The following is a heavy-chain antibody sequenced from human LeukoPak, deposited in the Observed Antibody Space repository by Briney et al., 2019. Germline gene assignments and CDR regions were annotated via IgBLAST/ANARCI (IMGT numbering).Heavy chain of an antibody. V-gene: IGHV4-34*01. Sequence: PSETLSLTCAVYGGSFSGYYWSWIRQPPGKGLEWIGEINHSGSTNYNPSLKSRITISVTTSKNPFSLKLSSVTAADTAVYYCARSQFLFLPLVAAKGDYMDVWGKGTTVTVSS. J-gene: IGHJ6*03. CDR3: ARSQFLFLPLVAAKGDYMDV. D-gene: IGHD2-15*01. CDR2: INHSGST. CDR1: GGSFSGYY.